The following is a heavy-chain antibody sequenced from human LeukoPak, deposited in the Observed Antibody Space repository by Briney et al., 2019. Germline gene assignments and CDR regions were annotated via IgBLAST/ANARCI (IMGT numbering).Heavy chain of an antibody. Sequence: PGRSLRLSCAASGFIFSSYGMHWVRQAPRKGLEWVAVMSYDGTNKYYADSVKGRFTISRDNSKNTLYLQMNSLRAEDTAVYYCAKDFGELLYGDTFDIWGQGTMVAVSS. J-gene: IGHJ3*02. CDR3: AKDFGELLYGDTFDI. D-gene: IGHD3-10*01. CDR1: GFIFSSYG. V-gene: IGHV3-30*18. CDR2: MSYDGTNK.